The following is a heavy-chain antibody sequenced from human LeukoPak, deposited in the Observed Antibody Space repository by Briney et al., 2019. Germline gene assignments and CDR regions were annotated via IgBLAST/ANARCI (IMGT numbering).Heavy chain of an antibody. CDR1: GGSISSYY. Sequence: SETLSLTCTVSGGSISSYYWSWIRQPPGKGLEWNGYIYYSGSTNYNPSLKSRVTISVDTSKNQFSLKLSSVTAADTAVYYCARDVNSGSYAVWGQGTLVTVSS. CDR2: IYYSGST. CDR3: ARDVNSGSYAV. D-gene: IGHD1-26*01. J-gene: IGHJ4*02. V-gene: IGHV4-59*01.